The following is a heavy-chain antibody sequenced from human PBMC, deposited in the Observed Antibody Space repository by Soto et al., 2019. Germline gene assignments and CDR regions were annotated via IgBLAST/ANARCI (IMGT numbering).Heavy chain of an antibody. CDR1: GGSISSDDYH. V-gene: IGHV4-30-4*08. J-gene: IGHJ6*02. Sequence: QVQLQQSGPGLVKPSQTLSLTCTVSGGSISSDDYHWTWIRQPPGKGLEWIGYIYYSGSIFYNPSLKSRVTISVDTSKNQFSLNPSSVTAADTAVYFCAREDDGGDRDYYGLDVWGQGTTVTVSS. CDR3: AREDDGGDRDYYGLDV. CDR2: IYYSGSI. D-gene: IGHD2-21*02.